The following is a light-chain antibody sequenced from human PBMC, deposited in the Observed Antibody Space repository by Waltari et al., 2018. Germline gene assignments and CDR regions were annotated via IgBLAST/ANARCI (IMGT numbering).Light chain of an antibody. CDR1: ALPKKY. CDR2: EDR. V-gene: IGLV3-10*01. J-gene: IGLJ3*02. Sequence: SYELTQPPSVSVSPGQTARITCFGDALPKKYAYWYQQKSGQAPVLVIYEDRKRPSGIPVTFSGSSSGTMATLTISGAQVEDEADYYCCSTDSSGNHGVFGGGTKLTVL. CDR3: CSTDSSGNHGV.